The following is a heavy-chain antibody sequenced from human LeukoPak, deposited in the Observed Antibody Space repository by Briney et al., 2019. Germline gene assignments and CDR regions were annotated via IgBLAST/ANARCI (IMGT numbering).Heavy chain of an antibody. D-gene: IGHD3-10*01. V-gene: IGHV4-34*01. Sequence: SETLSLTCAVYGGSFSGYYWSWIRQPPGKGLEWIGEINHSGSTNYNPSLKSRVTISVDTSKNQFSLKLSSVTAADTAVYYCARGVMELLLFGEHYYYYYYMDVWGKGTTVTVSS. CDR1: GGSFSGYY. CDR3: ARGVMELLLFGEHYYYYYYMDV. J-gene: IGHJ6*03. CDR2: INHSGST.